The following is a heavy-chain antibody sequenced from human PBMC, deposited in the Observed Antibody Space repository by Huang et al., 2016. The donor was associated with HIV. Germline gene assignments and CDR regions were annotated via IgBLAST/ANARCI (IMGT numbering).Heavy chain of an antibody. CDR2: IYYRGGT. V-gene: IGHV4-39*01. CDR1: GGSISRSTYY. CDR3: VRWGALRTFDN. D-gene: IGHD3-16*01. Sequence: QMQLQESGPGLVRPSETLSLTCNVSGGSISRSTYYWGWIRQPPKKGLEWIGHIYYRGGTYYNPSLKSRVAISVDTSQNQCSLRLNSVTATDTAVYFCVRWGALRTFDNWGQGTLVTVSS. J-gene: IGHJ4*02.